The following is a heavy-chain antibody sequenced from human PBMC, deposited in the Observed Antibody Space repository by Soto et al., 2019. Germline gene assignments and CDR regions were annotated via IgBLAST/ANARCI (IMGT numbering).Heavy chain of an antibody. V-gene: IGHV3-23*01. CDR2: ISGSGGST. CDR3: AKDIMITFGGVIANDAFDI. J-gene: IGHJ3*02. D-gene: IGHD3-16*02. CDR1: GFTFSSYA. Sequence: GGSLRLSCAASGFTFSSYAMSWVRQAPGKGLEWVSAISGSGGSTYYADSVKGRFTISRDNSRNTLYLQMNSLRAEDTAVYYCAKDIMITFGGVIANDAFDIWGQGTMVTVSS.